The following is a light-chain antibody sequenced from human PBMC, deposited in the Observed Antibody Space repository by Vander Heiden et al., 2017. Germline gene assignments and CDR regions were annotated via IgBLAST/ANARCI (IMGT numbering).Light chain of an antibody. V-gene: IGKV2-28*01. CDR1: QSLLHSNGYNY. Sequence: DIVVTQSPLSLPVTSGEPASISCRSSQSLLHSNGYNYLDWYLQKPGQSPQLLIYLGSNRASGVPDRFSGSGSGTDFTLKNSRVEAEDVGVYYCMQALQTPRTFGQGTKLEIK. CDR2: LGS. J-gene: IGKJ2*01. CDR3: MQALQTPRT.